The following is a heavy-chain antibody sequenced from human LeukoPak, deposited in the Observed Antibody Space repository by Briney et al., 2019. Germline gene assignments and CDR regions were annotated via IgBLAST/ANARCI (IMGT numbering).Heavy chain of an antibody. CDR1: GLTFVVFG. D-gene: IGHD1-26*01. J-gene: IGHJ4*02. Sequence: GGSLRLSCVASGLTFVVFGMSWVGQVPGKGLGWVFGFNWNGGTTTYADSVKGRFTISRDNAKNSLYLQMNSLRVEDTAFYYCARNSGANVYTYSFQYWGRGTLVTVSS. V-gene: IGHV3-20*04. CDR2: FNWNGGTT. CDR3: ARNSGANVYTYSFQY.